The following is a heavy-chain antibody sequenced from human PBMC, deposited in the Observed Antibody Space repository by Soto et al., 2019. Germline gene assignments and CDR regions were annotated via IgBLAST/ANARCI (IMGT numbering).Heavy chain of an antibody. D-gene: IGHD3-10*01. CDR2: VSAGGDMT. Sequence: DVQLLESGGHLVQPGGSLRLSCAASGFTFSSYAMSWVRQAPGKGLEWVSSVSAGGDMTYYSDSVKGRFTISRDNSNNALFLQMTSLRIEDTALYYCARVDRGGSGSPASYYYSGLDVWGQGTTVTVS. CDR1: GFTFSSYA. CDR3: ARVDRGGSGSPASYYYSGLDV. V-gene: IGHV3-23*01. J-gene: IGHJ6*02.